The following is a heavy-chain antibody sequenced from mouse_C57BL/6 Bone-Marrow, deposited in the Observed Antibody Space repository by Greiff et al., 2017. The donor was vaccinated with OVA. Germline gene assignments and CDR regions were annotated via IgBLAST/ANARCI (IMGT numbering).Heavy chain of an antibody. V-gene: IGHV2-2*01. J-gene: IGHJ3*01. Sequence: VKLVESGPGLVQPSQSLSITCTVSGFSLTSYGVHWVRQSPGKGLEWLGVIWSGGSTDYNAAFISRLSISKDNSKSQVFFKMNSLQADDTAIYYCARMRGYSNGAYWGQGTLVTVSA. CDR3: ARMRGYSNGAY. D-gene: IGHD2-5*01. CDR1: GFSLTSYG. CDR2: IWSGGST.